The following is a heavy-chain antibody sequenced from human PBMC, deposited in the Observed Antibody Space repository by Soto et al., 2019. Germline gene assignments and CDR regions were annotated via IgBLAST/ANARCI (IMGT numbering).Heavy chain of an antibody. J-gene: IGHJ4*02. CDR3: ARAGVTIFGVVTRFDY. Sequence: LSLTCTVSGGSISSGDYYWSWIRQPPGKGLEWIGYIYYSGSTYYNPSLKSRVTISVDTSKNQFSLKLSSVTAADTAVYYCARAGVTIFGVVTRFDYWGQGTLVTVSS. D-gene: IGHD3-3*01. V-gene: IGHV4-30-4*01. CDR1: GGSISSGDYY. CDR2: IYYSGST.